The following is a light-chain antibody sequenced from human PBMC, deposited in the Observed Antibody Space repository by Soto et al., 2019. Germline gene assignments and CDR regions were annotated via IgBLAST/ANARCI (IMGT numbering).Light chain of an antibody. V-gene: IGKV3-11*01. CDR3: QQRSDWPST. CDR2: DAS. Sequence: EIVLTQSPATLSLSPGERATLSCRASQSVSRYLAWYQQKPGQTPRLLIYDASNRATGIPARFSGSGSGTDFTLTISSLEPEDFAVYYCQQRSDWPSTFGGGTTVQLK. CDR1: QSVSRY. J-gene: IGKJ4*01.